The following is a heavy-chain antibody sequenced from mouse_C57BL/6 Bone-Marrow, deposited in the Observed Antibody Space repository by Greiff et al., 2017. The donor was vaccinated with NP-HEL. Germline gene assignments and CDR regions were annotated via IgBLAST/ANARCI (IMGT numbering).Heavy chain of an antibody. J-gene: IGHJ3*01. V-gene: IGHV14-4*01. D-gene: IGHD1-1*02. CDR2: IDPENGDT. CDR1: GFNIKDDY. Sequence: EVMLVESGAELVRPGASVKLSCTASGFNIKDDYMHWVKQRPEQGLEWIGWIDPENGDTEYASKFQGKATITADTSSNTAYLQLSSLTSEDTAVYYCTTSYGPWFAYWGQGTLVTVSA. CDR3: TTSYGPWFAY.